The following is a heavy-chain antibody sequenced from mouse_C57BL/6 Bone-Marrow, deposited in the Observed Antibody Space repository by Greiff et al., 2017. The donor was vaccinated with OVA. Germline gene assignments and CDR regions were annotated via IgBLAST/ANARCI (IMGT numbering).Heavy chain of an antibody. CDR1: GYTFTSYD. CDR2: IYPRDGST. Sequence: VNVVESGPELVKPGASVKLSCKASGYTFTSYDINWVKQRPGQGLEWIGWIYPRDGSTKYNEKFKGKATLTVDTSSSTAYMELHSLTSEDSAVYFCAKGSVWGTGTTVTVSS. V-gene: IGHV1-85*01. CDR3: AKGSV. J-gene: IGHJ1*03.